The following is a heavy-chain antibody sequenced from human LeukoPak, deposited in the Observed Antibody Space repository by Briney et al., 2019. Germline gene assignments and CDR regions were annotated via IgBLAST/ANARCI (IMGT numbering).Heavy chain of an antibody. CDR3: ASPEYHYDSSGYYFGYLF. J-gene: IGHJ4*02. CDR1: GGSFSGYY. D-gene: IGHD3-22*01. CDR2: INHSGST. Sequence: SGTLSLTCAVYGGSFSGYYWSWIRQPPGKGLEWIGEINHSGSTNYNPSLKSRVTISVDTSKNQFSLKLSSVTAADTAVYYCASPEYHYDSSGYYFGYLFWGQGTLVTFSS. V-gene: IGHV4-34*01.